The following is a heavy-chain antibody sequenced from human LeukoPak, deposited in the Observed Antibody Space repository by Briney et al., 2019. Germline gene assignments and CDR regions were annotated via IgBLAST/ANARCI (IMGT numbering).Heavy chain of an antibody. D-gene: IGHD2-21*02. CDR3: ARGGCGGDCYSFSLYGMDV. V-gene: IGHV3-33*01. CDR1: GFTFSSYG. J-gene: IGHJ6*02. Sequence: GRSLRLSCAASGFTFSSYGMHWVRQAPGKGLEWVAVIWHDGSNKYYADSVKGRFTISRDNSKNTLYLQMNSLRAEDTAVYYCARGGCGGDCYSFSLYGMDVWGQGTTVTVSS. CDR2: IWHDGSNK.